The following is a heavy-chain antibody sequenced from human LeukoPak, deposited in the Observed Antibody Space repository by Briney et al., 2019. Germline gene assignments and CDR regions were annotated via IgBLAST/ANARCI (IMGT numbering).Heavy chain of an antibody. CDR3: ARVYYPRAFDI. D-gene: IGHD1-26*01. CDR2: IYYSGST. Sequence: SSETLSLTCTASGGSISSYYWSWIRQPPGKGLEWIGYIYYSGSTNYNPSLKSRVTISVDTSKNQFSLKLSPVTAADTAVYYCARVYYPRAFDIWGQGTMVTVSS. CDR1: GGSISSYY. J-gene: IGHJ3*02. V-gene: IGHV4-59*01.